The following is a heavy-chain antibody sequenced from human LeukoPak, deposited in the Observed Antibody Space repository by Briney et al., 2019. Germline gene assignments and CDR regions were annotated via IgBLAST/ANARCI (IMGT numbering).Heavy chain of an antibody. CDR2: IYYSGST. V-gene: IGHV4-39*07. CDR1: GGSISSSSYY. Sequence: PSETLSVTCTVSGGSISSSSYYWGWIRQPPGKGLEWIGSIYYSGSTYYNPSLKSRVTISVDTSKNQFSLKLSSVTAADTAVYYCARPREPNMTTVTTGLAFNYFDYWGQGTLVTVSS. D-gene: IGHD4-17*01. J-gene: IGHJ4*02. CDR3: ARPREPNMTTVTTGLAFNYFDY.